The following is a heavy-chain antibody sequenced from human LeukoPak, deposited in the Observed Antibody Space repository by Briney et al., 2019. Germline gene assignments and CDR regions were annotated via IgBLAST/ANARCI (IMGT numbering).Heavy chain of an antibody. CDR1: GFTFSSYA. J-gene: IGHJ6*03. Sequence: PGGSLRLSCAASGFTFSSYAMSWVRQAPGKGLEWVSAISGSGGSTYYADSVKGRFTISRDNSKNTLYLQMNSLRAEDTAVYYCAKAYSGYDLDYYYYMDVWGKGTTVTVSS. D-gene: IGHD5-12*01. V-gene: IGHV3-23*01. CDR2: ISGSGGST. CDR3: AKAYSGYDLDYYYYMDV.